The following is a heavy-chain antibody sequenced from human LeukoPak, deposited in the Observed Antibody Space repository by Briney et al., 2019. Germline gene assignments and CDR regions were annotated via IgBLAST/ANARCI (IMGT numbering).Heavy chain of an antibody. CDR3: ARKAVVGSYFDY. CDR2: ISWNSGSI. CDR1: GFTFEDYA. Sequence: PSRSLRLSCAASGFTFEDYAMDWVRQAPGKGLEWVSGISWNSGSIGYADSVKGRFTISRDNAKNCLYLQMNSLRAEDTAVYYCARKAVVGSYFDYWGQGTPVTVSS. V-gene: IGHV3-9*01. D-gene: IGHD4-23*01. J-gene: IGHJ4*02.